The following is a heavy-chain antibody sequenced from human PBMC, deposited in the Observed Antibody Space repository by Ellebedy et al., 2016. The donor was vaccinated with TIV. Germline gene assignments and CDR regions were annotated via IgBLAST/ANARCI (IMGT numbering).Heavy chain of an antibody. Sequence: PGGSLRLSCAASGFTFSSYSMNWVRQAPGKGLEWVSYISSSSSTIYYADSVKGRFTISRDNAKNSLYLQMNRLRDEDTAVYYCARDRPHYYGSGSYYYYGMDVWGQGTTVTVSS. CDR2: ISSSSSTI. V-gene: IGHV3-48*02. CDR1: GFTFSSYS. CDR3: ARDRPHYYGSGSYYYYGMDV. J-gene: IGHJ6*02. D-gene: IGHD3-10*01.